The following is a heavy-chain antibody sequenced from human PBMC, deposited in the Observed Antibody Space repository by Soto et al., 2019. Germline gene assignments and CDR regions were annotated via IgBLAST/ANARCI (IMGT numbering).Heavy chain of an antibody. D-gene: IGHD6-13*01. V-gene: IGHV1-46*01. Sequence: QLQLVQSGAEVKKPGASVKLSCRTYGYTFTHYYIHWVRQAPGQGLECLGIINPASGSTNYAQDCQGRVTLTMDTSTTTVYMDLSGLRAGDTTIFYCARDLAAGDHWGQGNLVTVSS. CDR2: INPASGST. CDR1: GYTFTHYY. J-gene: IGHJ4*02. CDR3: ARDLAAGDH.